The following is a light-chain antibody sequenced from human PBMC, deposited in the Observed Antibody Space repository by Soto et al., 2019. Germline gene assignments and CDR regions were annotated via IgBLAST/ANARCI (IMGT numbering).Light chain of an antibody. J-gene: IGLJ1*01. CDR2: QVT. CDR3: TSYSSSDIFYV. CDR1: SSDIGGYYY. Sequence: QSVLTQPASVSGSPGQSITISCTGTSSDIGGYYYVSWYQHHPGKAPKLLIYQVTNRPSGVSNRFSGSKSGNTASLTISGLQADDEADYYCTSYSSSDIFYVFGTGTKLTLL. V-gene: IGLV2-14*01.